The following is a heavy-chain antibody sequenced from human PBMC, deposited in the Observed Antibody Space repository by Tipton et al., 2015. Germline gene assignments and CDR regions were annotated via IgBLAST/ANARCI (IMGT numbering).Heavy chain of an antibody. CDR2: IYYSGDM. V-gene: IGHV4-39*02. J-gene: IGHJ4*02. CDR3: ARKTTDSVSSYGDSLDN. Sequence: GLVKPSETLSLTCTVSGVSISGTSYYWGWIRQPPGKGLEWIGSIYYSGDMYYNPSLKSRVAMSVDTSNNHFSLRLTSLTASDTAVYYCARKTTDSVSSYGDSLDNWGQGTPVTVSS. D-gene: IGHD4-17*01. CDR1: GVSISGTSYY.